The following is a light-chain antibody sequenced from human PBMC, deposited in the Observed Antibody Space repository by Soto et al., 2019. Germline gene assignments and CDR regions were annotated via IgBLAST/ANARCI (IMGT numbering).Light chain of an antibody. J-gene: IGKJ4*01. CDR1: QSISSW. V-gene: IGKV1-5*01. Sequence: DIQMTQSPSTLSASVGDRVTITSRASQSISSWLAWYQQKPGKAPKLLIYAASTLYGGVPSRFSGSGSGTDFALTITSLQAEDFATYYCQQLRMYPSTFGGGTKVDIK. CDR3: QQLRMYPST. CDR2: AAS.